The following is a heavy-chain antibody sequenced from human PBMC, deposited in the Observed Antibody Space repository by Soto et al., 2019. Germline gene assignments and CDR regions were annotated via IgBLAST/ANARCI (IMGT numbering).Heavy chain of an antibody. D-gene: IGHD4-17*01. CDR2: IIPILGIA. Sequence: ASVKVSCKASGGTFSSYTISWVRQAPGQGLEWMGRIIPILGIANYAQKFQGRVTITADKSTSTAYMELSSLRSEDTAVYYCARDYGDYVADAFDIWGQGTMVTVSS. J-gene: IGHJ3*02. V-gene: IGHV1-69*04. CDR3: ARDYGDYVADAFDI. CDR1: GGTFSSYT.